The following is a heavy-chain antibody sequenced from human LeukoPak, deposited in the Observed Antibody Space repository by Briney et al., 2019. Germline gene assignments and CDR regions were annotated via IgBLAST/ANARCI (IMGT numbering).Heavy chain of an antibody. CDR1: GGSISSYY. Sequence: SETLSLTCTVSGGSISSYYSSWIRQPAGKGLEWIGRIYTSGSTNYNPSLKSRVTMSVDTSKNQFSLKLSSVTAAYSAVYYCARDRPGYSGYDYYFDYWGQGTLVTVSS. D-gene: IGHD5-12*01. V-gene: IGHV4-4*07. J-gene: IGHJ4*02. CDR3: ARDRPGYSGYDYYFDY. CDR2: IYTSGST.